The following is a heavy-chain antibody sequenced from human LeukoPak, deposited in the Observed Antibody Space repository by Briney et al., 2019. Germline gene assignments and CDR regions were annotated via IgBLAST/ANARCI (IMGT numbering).Heavy chain of an antibody. CDR3: ARDDYRGVTNFDP. J-gene: IGHJ5*02. D-gene: IGHD3-10*01. CDR1: GGSISPYF. V-gene: IGHV4-59*01. CDR2: ISYTGST. Sequence: SETLSLNCTVSGGSISPYFWSWIRQPPGKGLEWIGYISYTGSTNYNPSLKSRVTISVDTSKNQFSLQLTSVTAADTAVYYCARDDYRGVTNFDPWGQGTLVTVSS.